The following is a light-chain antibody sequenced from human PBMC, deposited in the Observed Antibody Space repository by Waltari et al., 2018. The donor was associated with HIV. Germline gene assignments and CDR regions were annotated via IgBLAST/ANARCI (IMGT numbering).Light chain of an antibody. CDR1: QEISSW. Sequence: DIQMTQSPPTLSALVGDRINITCRTSQEISSWLAWYQQKPQQAPKLLIYESSVLQGGVPSRFSVSGSGTEFTLTITGLQPEDFATYYCQHYDNSWAFGQGTKVEVK. V-gene: IGKV1-5*03. CDR2: ESS. J-gene: IGKJ1*01. CDR3: QHYDNSWA.